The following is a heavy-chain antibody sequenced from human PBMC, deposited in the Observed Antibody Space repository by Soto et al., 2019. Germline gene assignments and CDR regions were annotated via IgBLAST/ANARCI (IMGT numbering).Heavy chain of an antibody. Sequence: HPGGSLRLSCAASGFIFSSYPISWVRHAPGRGLQWLSTISGSGDRAFYADSVRGRFTISRDSSKNTLYLQMNSLRAEDTAVYYCANGAYYDFWSGPTEDYWGQGTLVTVSS. J-gene: IGHJ4*02. CDR2: ISGSGDRA. CDR3: ANGAYYDFWSGPTEDY. CDR1: GFIFSSYP. D-gene: IGHD3-3*01. V-gene: IGHV3-23*01.